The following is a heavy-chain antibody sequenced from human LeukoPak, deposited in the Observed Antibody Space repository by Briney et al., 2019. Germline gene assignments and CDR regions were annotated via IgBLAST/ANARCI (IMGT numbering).Heavy chain of an antibody. V-gene: IGHV4-4*09. CDR2: IYTSGST. CDR1: GSISSYY. J-gene: IGHJ3*02. D-gene: IGHD2-2*01. CDR3: ARQKCTSTSCLTKNAFDI. Sequence: SETLSLTCTVSGSISSYYWSWIRQPPGKGLEWIGYIYTSGSTNYNPSLKSRVTISVDTSNNQFSLDLSSVTAADTAVYYCARQKCTSTSCLTKNAFDIWGQGTMVTVSS.